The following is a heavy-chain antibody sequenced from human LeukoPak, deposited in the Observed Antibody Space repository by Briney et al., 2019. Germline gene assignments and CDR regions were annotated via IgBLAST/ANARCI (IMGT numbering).Heavy chain of an antibody. CDR1: GFPFSGYW. CDR2: ISGSVGST. CDR3: AKFSGKNRNEGPYSSGPGDY. Sequence: PGGSLRLSCAASGFPFSGYWMDWVRQAPGKGLEWVSAISGSVGSTYYADSVKGRFTISRDNSKNTLYLRMNSLRAEDTAVYYCAKFSGKNRNEGPYSSGPGDYWGQGTLVTVSS. V-gene: IGHV3-23*01. D-gene: IGHD6-19*01. J-gene: IGHJ4*02.